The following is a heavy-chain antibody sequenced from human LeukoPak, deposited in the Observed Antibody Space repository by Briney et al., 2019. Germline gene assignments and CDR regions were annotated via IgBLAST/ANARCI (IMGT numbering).Heavy chain of an antibody. J-gene: IGHJ4*02. CDR2: IYYSGST. D-gene: IGHD6-13*01. V-gene: IGHV4-39*01. CDR3: ARHLQQQLVGFDY. Sequence: SETLSLTCTASGGSISSSSYYWGWIRQPPGKGLEWIGSIYYSGSTYYNPSLESRVTISVDTSKNQFSLKLSSVTAADTAVYYCARHLQQQLVGFDYWGQGTLVTVSS. CDR1: GGSISSSSYY.